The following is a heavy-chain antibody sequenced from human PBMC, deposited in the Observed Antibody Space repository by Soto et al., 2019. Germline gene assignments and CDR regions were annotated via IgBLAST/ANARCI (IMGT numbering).Heavy chain of an antibody. CDR1: GFTFSSYW. D-gene: IGHD6-13*01. J-gene: IGHJ4*02. Sequence: PGGSLRLSCAASGFTFSSYWMIWVRQAPGKGLEWVANIKQDGSEKYYVDSVKGRFTISRDNARNSLYLQMNSLRVEDTAVYYCARRGYSTSWTAFDYWGQGTLVTVSS. CDR2: IKQDGSEK. CDR3: ARRGYSTSWTAFDY. V-gene: IGHV3-7*01.